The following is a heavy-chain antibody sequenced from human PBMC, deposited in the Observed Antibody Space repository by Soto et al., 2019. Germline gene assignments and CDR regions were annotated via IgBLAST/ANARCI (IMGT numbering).Heavy chain of an antibody. CDR3: ASEYYYGSGTPYYYYGMDV. D-gene: IGHD3-10*01. CDR2: INAGNGNT. J-gene: IGHJ6*02. V-gene: IGHV1-3*01. Sequence: GASVKVSCKASGYTFTSYAMHWVRQAPGQRLEWMGWINAGNGNTKYSQKFQGRVTITRDTSASTAYMELSSLRSEDTAVYYCASEYYYGSGTPYYYYGMDVWGQGTTVTVS. CDR1: GYTFTSYA.